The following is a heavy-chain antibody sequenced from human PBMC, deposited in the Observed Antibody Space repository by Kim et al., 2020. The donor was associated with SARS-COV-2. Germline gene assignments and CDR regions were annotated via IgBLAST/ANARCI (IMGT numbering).Heavy chain of an antibody. V-gene: IGHV4-39*07. D-gene: IGHD5-12*01. CDR2: IYYSGST. J-gene: IGHJ4*02. CDR3: ARDRRLATFDY. Sequence: SETLSLTCTVSGGSISSSSYYWGWIRQPPGKGLEWIGSIYYSGSTYYNPSLKSRVTISVDTSKNQFSLKLSSVTAADTAVYYCARDRRLATFDYWGQGTLVTVSS. CDR1: GGSISSSSYY.